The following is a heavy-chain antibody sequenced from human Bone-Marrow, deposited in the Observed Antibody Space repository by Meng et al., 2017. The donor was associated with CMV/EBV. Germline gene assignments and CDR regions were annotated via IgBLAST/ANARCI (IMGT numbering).Heavy chain of an antibody. D-gene: IGHD2-15*01. CDR3: ARDLSSEGWY. V-gene: IGHV3-11*01. CDR2: ISSSGSAI. CDR1: GFTFSDYY. J-gene: IGHJ4*02. Sequence: GESLKISCAASGFTFSDYYMSWIRQAPGKGLEWVSYISSSGSAIYYADSVKGRFTISRDNAKNSLYLQMNSLKASDTAMYYCARDLSSEGWYWGQGTLVTVSS.